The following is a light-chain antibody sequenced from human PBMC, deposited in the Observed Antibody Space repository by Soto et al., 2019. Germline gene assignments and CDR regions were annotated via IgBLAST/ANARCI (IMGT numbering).Light chain of an antibody. CDR2: GAS. CDR1: QSVSSY. CDR3: RQYGRSLGFA. V-gene: IGKV3-20*01. Sequence: EIVLTQSPATLSLSPGDRATLSCRASQSVSSYLAWYQQKAGQAPRLLIYGASSRASGIPDRFRGSGSGTDFTLTISRLEPEDFAVYYCRQYGRSLGFAVGGGTKVDIK. J-gene: IGKJ4*01.